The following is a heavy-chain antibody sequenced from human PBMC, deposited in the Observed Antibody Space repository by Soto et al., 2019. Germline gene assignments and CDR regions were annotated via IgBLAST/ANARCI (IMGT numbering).Heavy chain of an antibody. CDR3: ASGGAGSGPFTWELPDH. Sequence: QMQLVQSGAEVKKTGSTVTVSCKALGNTFTYRYLHWVRQAPGQALECMGWITPFSGDVHYAQKFQVRVTITRDRSINTAYMRMSSLRSEDTAMYYCASGGAGSGPFTWELPDHWGQGTLVTVSS. D-gene: IGHD1-26*01. J-gene: IGHJ4*02. CDR2: ITPFSGDV. CDR1: GNTFTYRY. V-gene: IGHV1-45*02.